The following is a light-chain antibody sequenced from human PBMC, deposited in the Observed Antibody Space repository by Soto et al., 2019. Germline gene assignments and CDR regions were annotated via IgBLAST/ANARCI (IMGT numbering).Light chain of an antibody. CDR3: AAWDDSLSGWV. J-gene: IGLJ3*02. CDR2: RND. CDR1: SSNIGSHY. V-gene: IGLV1-47*01. Sequence: QSVLTQPPSASGTPGQRVTISCSGSSSNIGSHYVYWYLQLPGTAPRLLIYRNDQRPSGVPDRFSGSKSGTSASLAISGLRSEDEADYYCAAWDDSLSGWVFGGGTKLTVL.